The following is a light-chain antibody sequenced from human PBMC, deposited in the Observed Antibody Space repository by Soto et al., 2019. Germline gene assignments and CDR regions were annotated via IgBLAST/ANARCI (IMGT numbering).Light chain of an antibody. CDR1: ESIRNH. V-gene: IGKV1-39*01. CDR2: GAS. CDR3: QQPFSTHNVT. Sequence: IKLTESPSSISTSVGNTVNSPSRASESIRNHVNWYQQEVGKAPTLLNYGASSLQIGVPSRFSGSGSGTDFTLTINSLQTEAFATYLCQQPFSTHNVTFGPGTRLEI. J-gene: IGKJ5*01.